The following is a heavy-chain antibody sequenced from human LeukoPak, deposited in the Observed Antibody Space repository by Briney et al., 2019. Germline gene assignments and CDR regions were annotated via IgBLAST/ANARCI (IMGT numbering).Heavy chain of an antibody. Sequence: SETLSLTCAVYGGSFSGYYWSWIRQPPGKGLEWIGEINHSGSTNYNPSLKSRVTISVDTSKNQFSLKLSSVTAADTAVYYCARDPGNWFDPWGQGTLVTVFS. CDR3: ARDPGNWFDP. V-gene: IGHV4-34*01. J-gene: IGHJ5*02. CDR1: GGSFSGYY. CDR2: INHSGST. D-gene: IGHD3-10*01.